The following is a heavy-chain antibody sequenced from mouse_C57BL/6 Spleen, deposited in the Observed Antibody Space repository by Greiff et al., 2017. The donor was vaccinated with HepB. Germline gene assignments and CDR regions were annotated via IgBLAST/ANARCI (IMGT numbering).Heavy chain of an antibody. CDR3: AREALYYGSSNDY. CDR2: ISSGSSNI. D-gene: IGHD1-1*01. Sequence: EVMLVESGGGLVKPGGSLKLSCAASGFTFSDYGMHWVRQAPEKGLEWVAYISSGSSNIYYADTVKGRFTISRDNAKNTLFLQMTSLRSEDTAMYYCAREALYYGSSNDYWGQGTTLTVSS. J-gene: IGHJ2*01. CDR1: GFTFSDYG. V-gene: IGHV5-17*01.